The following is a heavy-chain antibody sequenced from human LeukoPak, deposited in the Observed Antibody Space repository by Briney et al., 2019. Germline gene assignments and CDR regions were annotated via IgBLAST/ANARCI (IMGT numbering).Heavy chain of an antibody. V-gene: IGHV4-34*01. J-gene: IGHJ4*02. CDR1: GGSFSGYY. CDR2: INHSGST. CDR3: ARGATAMVTDFDY. D-gene: IGHD5-18*01. Sequence: SETLSLTCAVYGGSFSGYYWSWIRQPPGKGLEWIGEINHSGSTNYNPSLKSRATISVDTSKNQFSLKLSSVTAADTAVYYCARGATAMVTDFDYWGQGTLVTVSS.